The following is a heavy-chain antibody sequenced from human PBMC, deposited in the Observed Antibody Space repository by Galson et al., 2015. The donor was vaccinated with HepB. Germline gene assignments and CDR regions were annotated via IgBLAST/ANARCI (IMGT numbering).Heavy chain of an antibody. CDR1: GITFSTYA. CDR2: ISGSGGST. V-gene: IGHV3-23*01. J-gene: IGHJ4*02. CDR3: TKVAQLSSYGFVTSGDYYFDY. Sequence: SLRLSCAASGITFSTYAMSWVRQAPGKGLEWVSVISGSGGSTYYADSVKGRFTISRDNSKNTLYLQMNSLRAEDTAVYYCTKVAQLSSYGFVTSGDYYFDYWGQGTLVTVSS. D-gene: IGHD5-18*01.